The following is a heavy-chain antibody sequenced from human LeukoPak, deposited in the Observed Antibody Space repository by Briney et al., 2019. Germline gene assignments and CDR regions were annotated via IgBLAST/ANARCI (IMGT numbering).Heavy chain of an antibody. J-gene: IGHJ4*02. CDR2: ISGSGVST. CDR1: GFTFSSYG. Sequence: GGSLRLSCAASGFTFSSYGMSWVRQAPGRGLEWVSAISGSGVSTYYVDSVKGRFTISRDNSKNTLYLQMNSLRAEDTAVYYCAKDIVIMVRGFDYWGQGTLVTVSS. V-gene: IGHV3-23*01. D-gene: IGHD3-10*01. CDR3: AKDIVIMVRGFDY.